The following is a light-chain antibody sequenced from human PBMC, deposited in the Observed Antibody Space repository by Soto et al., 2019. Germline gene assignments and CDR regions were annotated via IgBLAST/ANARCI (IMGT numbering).Light chain of an antibody. Sequence: DIQMTQSPSSLSASVGDRVTITCRAIQGINNYLAWYQQKPGKVPKLLIYAASTLQSGVPSRFSGSGSATDFTLTISSLQPADVATYYCQKYNSAPWTFGQGTKVEIE. J-gene: IGKJ1*01. CDR3: QKYNSAPWT. V-gene: IGKV1-27*01. CDR2: AAS. CDR1: QGINNY.